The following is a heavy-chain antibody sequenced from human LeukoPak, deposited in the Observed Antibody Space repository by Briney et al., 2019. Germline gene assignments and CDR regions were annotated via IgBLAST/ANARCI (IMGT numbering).Heavy chain of an antibody. Sequence: SETLSLTYTVSGYSISSGYYWGWIRQPPGKGLEWIGSIYPSGSTYYYPSLKSRVTISLDTSKNQFSLKLSSVTAADTAVYYCARAYFSSWYMNWFDPWGQGTLVTVSS. CDR2: IYPSGST. D-gene: IGHD6-13*01. CDR3: ARAYFSSWYMNWFDP. V-gene: IGHV4-38-2*02. J-gene: IGHJ5*02. CDR1: GYSISSGYY.